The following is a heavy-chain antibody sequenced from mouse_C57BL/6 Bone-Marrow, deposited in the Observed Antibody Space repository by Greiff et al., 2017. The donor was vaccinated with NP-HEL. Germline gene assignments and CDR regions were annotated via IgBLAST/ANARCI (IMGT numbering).Heavy chain of an antibody. J-gene: IGHJ3*01. V-gene: IGHV1-81*01. Sequence: QVHVKQSGAELARPGASVKLSCKASGYTFTSYGISWVKQRTGQGLEWIGEIYPRSGNTYYNEKFKGKATLTADKSSSTAYMELRSLTSEDSAVYFCARGGLLWFAYWGQGTLVTVSA. CDR3: ARGGLLWFAY. D-gene: IGHD3-1*01. CDR2: IYPRSGNT. CDR1: GYTFTSYG.